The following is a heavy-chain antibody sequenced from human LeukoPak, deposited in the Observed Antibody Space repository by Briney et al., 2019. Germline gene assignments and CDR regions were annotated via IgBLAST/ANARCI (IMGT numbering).Heavy chain of an antibody. CDR1: GGSFSGYY. Sequence: SETLSLTCAVYGGSFSGYYWSWIRQPPGKGLEWIGEINHSGSTNCNPSLKSRVTISVDTSKNQFSLKLSSVTAADTAAYYCASKTHDYYDSSGYYAFDIWGQGTMVTVSS. CDR3: ASKTHDYYDSSGYYAFDI. J-gene: IGHJ3*02. V-gene: IGHV4-34*01. CDR2: INHSGST. D-gene: IGHD3-22*01.